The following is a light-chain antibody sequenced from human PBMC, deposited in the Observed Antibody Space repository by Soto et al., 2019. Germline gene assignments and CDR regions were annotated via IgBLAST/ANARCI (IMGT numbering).Light chain of an antibody. CDR2: GAS. J-gene: IGKJ1*01. CDR1: QSVSSSY. CDR3: QQYGDSVPWT. V-gene: IGKV3-20*01. Sequence: EIVFTQSPDTLSLSPGERASLSCRASQSVSSSYLAWYQQKPGQAPRLLIYGASIRATGIPDRFSGSGSGTDFTLTISRLEPEDFAVYYCQQYGDSVPWTFGQGTKVEIK.